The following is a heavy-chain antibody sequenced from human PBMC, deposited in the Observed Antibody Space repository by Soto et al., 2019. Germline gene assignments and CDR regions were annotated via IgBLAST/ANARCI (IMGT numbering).Heavy chain of an antibody. CDR2: IYYSGST. V-gene: IGHV4-59*01. CDR1: GGSISSYY. D-gene: IGHD4-17*01. CDR3: ARGGDYAYYYFDY. J-gene: IGHJ4*02. Sequence: SETLSLTCTVSGGSISSYYWSWIRQPPGKGLEWIGYIYYSGSTNYNPSLKSRVTISVDTSKNQFSLKLSSVTAADTAVYYCARGGDYAYYYFDYWGQGTLVTVSS.